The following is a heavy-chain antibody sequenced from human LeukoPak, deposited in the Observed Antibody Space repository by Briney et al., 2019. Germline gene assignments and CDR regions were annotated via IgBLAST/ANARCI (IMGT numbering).Heavy chain of an antibody. J-gene: IGHJ5*02. CDR1: GYTFTSYY. V-gene: IGHV1-46*01. CDR2: INPSGGST. CDR3: ARGGLGYCSGGSCDNWFDP. Sequence: ASVKVSCKASGYTFTSYYMHWVRQAPGQGLEWMGIINPSGGSTSYAQKFQGRVTMTRDTSTSTVYMELSSLRSEDTAVYYCARGGLGYCSGGSCDNWFDPWGQRTLVTVSS. D-gene: IGHD2-15*01.